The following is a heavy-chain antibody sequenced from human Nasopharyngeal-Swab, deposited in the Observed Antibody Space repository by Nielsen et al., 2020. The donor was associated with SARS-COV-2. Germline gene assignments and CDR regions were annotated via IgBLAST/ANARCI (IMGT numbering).Heavy chain of an antibody. CDR2: IYTSGST. J-gene: IGHJ6*02. CDR3: AREGSYYYYGMDV. CDR1: GGSISSGSYY. D-gene: IGHD6-19*01. V-gene: IGHV4-61*02. Sequence: SETLSLTCTVSGGSISSGSYYWSWIRQPAGKGLEWIGRIYTSGSTNYNPSLNSRVTISVDTSKNQFSLKLRSVTAADTAVYYCAREGSYYYYGMDVWGQWTTVTVSS.